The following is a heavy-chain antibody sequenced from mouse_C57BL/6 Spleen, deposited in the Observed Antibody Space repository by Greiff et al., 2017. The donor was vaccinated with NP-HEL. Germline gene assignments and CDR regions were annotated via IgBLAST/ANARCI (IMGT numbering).Heavy chain of an antibody. J-gene: IGHJ2*01. CDR1: GYSITSGYY. V-gene: IGHV3-6*01. D-gene: IGHD2-1*01. Sequence: EVKLQESGPGLVKPSQSLSLTCSVTGYSITSGYYWHWIRQFPGNKLEWMGYISYDGSNNYNPSLNNRISITRDTSKNQFFLKLNSVTTEDTATYYCARDATNFDYWGHSTTLTVSS. CDR3: ARDATNFDY. CDR2: ISYDGSN.